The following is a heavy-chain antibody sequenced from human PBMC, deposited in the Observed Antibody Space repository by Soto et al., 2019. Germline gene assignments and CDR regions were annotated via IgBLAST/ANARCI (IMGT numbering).Heavy chain of an antibody. V-gene: IGHV4-34*01. D-gene: IGHD1-1*01. Sequence: SETLSLTCAVYGGSFSGYYWSWIRQPPGKGLEWIGEINHSGSTNYNPSLKSRVTISVDTSKNQFSLKLSSVTAADTAVYYCARVCCLSTLEREAFDPWGQGTLVT. CDR2: INHSGST. CDR1: GGSFSGYY. J-gene: IGHJ5*02. CDR3: ARVCCLSTLEREAFDP.